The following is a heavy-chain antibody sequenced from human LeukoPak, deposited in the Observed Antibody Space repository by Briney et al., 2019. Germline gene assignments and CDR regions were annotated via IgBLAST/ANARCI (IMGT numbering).Heavy chain of an antibody. CDR1: GFTFSLYW. J-gene: IGHJ4*02. CDR2: IKQDGSEK. Sequence: GSLRLSCEASGFTFSLYWMSWVRQAPGKGLEWVANIKQDGSEKYYVDSVKGRFTISRDNAKDSLYLQMNSLRADDTAVYYCARDGDTSGYTDWGQGTLVTVSS. CDR3: ARDGDTSGYTD. V-gene: IGHV3-7*01. D-gene: IGHD3-22*01.